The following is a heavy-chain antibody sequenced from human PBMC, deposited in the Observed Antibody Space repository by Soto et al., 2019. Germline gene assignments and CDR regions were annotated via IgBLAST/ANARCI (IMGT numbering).Heavy chain of an antibody. Sequence: EVQLLESGGGLVQPGGSLRLSCAASGFTFSNYAMRWVRQAPGKGLEWVSAISGSGDSTYYADSVKGRFTISRDNSKNTLYLQMNSLRAEDTAIYYCARRGSGSYYDCWGQGTLVTVSS. D-gene: IGHD1-26*01. J-gene: IGHJ4*02. CDR1: GFTFSNYA. CDR2: ISGSGDST. V-gene: IGHV3-23*01. CDR3: ARRGSGSYYDC.